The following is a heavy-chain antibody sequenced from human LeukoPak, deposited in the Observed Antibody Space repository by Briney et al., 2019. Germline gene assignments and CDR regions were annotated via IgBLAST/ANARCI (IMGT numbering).Heavy chain of an antibody. CDR3: AKSNWGRDY. Sequence: PGGSLRLSCAASGFTFSSYAMTWVRQAPGKGLEWVSTISFSVSNTYYADSVKGRFTISRDNSKNTLYLQMNSLRAEDTAVYYCAKSNWGRDYWGQGTLVTVSS. CDR2: ISFSVSNT. J-gene: IGHJ4*02. D-gene: IGHD7-27*01. CDR1: GFTFSSYA. V-gene: IGHV3-23*01.